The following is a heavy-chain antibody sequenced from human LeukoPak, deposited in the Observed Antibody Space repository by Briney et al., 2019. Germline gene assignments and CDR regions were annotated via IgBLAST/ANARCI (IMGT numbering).Heavy chain of an antibody. D-gene: IGHD6-13*01. J-gene: IGHJ4*02. CDR2: IYYSGST. Sequence: SETLSLTCTVSGGSISSGDYYWSWIRQPPGKGLEWIGYIYYSGSTYYNPSLKSRVTISVDTSKNQFSLKLSSVTAADTAVYYCAREASSWYIDYWGQGTLVTVSS. CDR3: AREASSWYIDY. CDR1: GGSISSGDYY. V-gene: IGHV4-30-4*01.